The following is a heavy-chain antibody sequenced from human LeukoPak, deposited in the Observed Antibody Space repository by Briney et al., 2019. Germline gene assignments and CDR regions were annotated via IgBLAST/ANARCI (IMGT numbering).Heavy chain of an antibody. D-gene: IGHD3-22*01. CDR3: AKDPIPYYYDSSGNWFDP. V-gene: IGHV3-7*01. J-gene: IGHJ5*02. CDR2: INQDGGEK. CDR1: GFTFSSYW. Sequence: GGSLRLSCAASGFTFSSYWMSWVRQAPGKGLEWVANINQDGGEKYYVDSVKGRFTISRDNAKNSLYLQMNSLRAEDTAVYYCAKDPIPYYYDSSGNWFDPWGQGTLVTVSS.